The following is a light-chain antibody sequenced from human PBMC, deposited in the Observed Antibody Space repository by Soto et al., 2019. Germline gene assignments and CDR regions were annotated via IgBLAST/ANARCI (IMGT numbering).Light chain of an antibody. V-gene: IGLV1-47*01. CDR2: RNN. CDR3: AAWDDSLSAYV. CDR1: SSNIGSNY. Sequence: QSVLTQPPSASGTPGQRVTISFSGSSSNIGSNYVYWYQQLPGTAPKLLIYRNNQRPSGVPDRFYGSKSGTSASLAISGLRSEDEADDYCAAWDDSLSAYVFGTGTKVTVL. J-gene: IGLJ1*01.